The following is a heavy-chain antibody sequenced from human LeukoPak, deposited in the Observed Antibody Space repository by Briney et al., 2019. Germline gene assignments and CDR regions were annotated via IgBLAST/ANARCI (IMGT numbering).Heavy chain of an antibody. CDR3: ARRGRYCSSSNCYVAY. CDR1: GYRFTSYW. V-gene: IGHV5-51*01. D-gene: IGHD2-2*01. J-gene: IGHJ4*02. Sequence: GGSLEISFKGSGYRFTSYWIGWVRQMPGKGLEWMGIIYPGDSDTKYGPSFQGQVTISADKSISTAYLQWSSLKASDTAMYYCARRGRYCSSSNCYVAYWGQGTLVTVSS. CDR2: IYPGDSDT.